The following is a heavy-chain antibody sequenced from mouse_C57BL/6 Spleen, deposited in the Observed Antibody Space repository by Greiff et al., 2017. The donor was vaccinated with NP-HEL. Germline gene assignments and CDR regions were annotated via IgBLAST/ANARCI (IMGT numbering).Heavy chain of an antibody. D-gene: IGHD1-1*01. CDR1: GFNIKDDY. V-gene: IGHV14-4*01. CDR3: YYYGSSLLFAY. J-gene: IGHJ3*01. Sequence: EVQLQESGAELVRPGASVKLSCTASGFNIKDDYMHWVKQRPEQGLEWIGWIDPENGDTEYASKFQGKATITADTSSNTAYLQLSSLTSEDTAVYYCYYYGSSLLFAYWGQGTLVTVSA. CDR2: IDPENGDT.